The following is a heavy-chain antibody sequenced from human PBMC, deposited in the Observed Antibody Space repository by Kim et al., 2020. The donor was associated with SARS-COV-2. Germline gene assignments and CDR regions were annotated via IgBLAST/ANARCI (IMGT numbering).Heavy chain of an antibody. CDR2: ISYDGSNK. J-gene: IGHJ4*02. D-gene: IGHD3-10*01. V-gene: IGHV3-30-3*01. Sequence: GGSLRLSCAASGFTFSSYAMHWVRQAPGKGLEWVAVISYDGSNKYYADSVKGRFTISRDNSKNTLYLQMNSLRAEDTAVYYCARARGYYGSGSYSYFDYWGQGTLVTVSS. CDR3: ARARGYYGSGSYSYFDY. CDR1: GFTFSSYA.